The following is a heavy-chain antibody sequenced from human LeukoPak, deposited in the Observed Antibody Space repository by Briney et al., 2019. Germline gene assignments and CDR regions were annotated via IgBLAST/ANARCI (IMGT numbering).Heavy chain of an antibody. CDR1: GYIFFGYY. V-gene: IGHV1-2*02. CDR3: TRGGLGELFDF. CDR2: INANGGVT. J-gene: IGHJ4*02. Sequence: ASVKVSCKNAGYIFFGYYMHWVRQAPGEGLEWMGWINANGGVTNYAQKFQGRVTLTRDTSSSTGYMERNSLSSDDTAIYYCTRGGLGELFDFWGQGTLVAVSS. D-gene: IGHD3-10*01.